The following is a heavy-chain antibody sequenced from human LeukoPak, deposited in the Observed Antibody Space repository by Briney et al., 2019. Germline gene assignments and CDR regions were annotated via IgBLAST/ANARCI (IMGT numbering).Heavy chain of an antibody. CDR1: GYTFTGYY. CDR3: ARVGWDGSSFYY. J-gene: IGHJ4*02. D-gene: IGHD6-13*01. CDR2: INPNSGGT. V-gene: IGHV1-2*06. Sequence: ASVKASCKASGYTFTGYYMHWVRQAPGQGLEWMGRINPNSGGTNYAQKFQGRVTMTRDTSISTAYMELSRLRSDDTAVYYCARVGWDGSSFYYWGQGTLVTVSS.